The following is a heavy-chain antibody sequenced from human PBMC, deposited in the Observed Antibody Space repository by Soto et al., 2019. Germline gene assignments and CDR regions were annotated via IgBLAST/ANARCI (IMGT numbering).Heavy chain of an antibody. J-gene: IGHJ5*02. CDR1: GYTFSNYG. D-gene: IGHD2-2*01. CDR2: ISLYSDGT. Sequence: ASVKVSCKASGYTFSNYGITWVRQAPGQPLEWLGWISLYSDGTNYAQKFQGRVSMTTDTSTTTAYMELRSLRSDDTAVYYRARVVPGAETWFGPWGQGTLVTVSS. V-gene: IGHV1-18*01. CDR3: ARVVPGAETWFGP.